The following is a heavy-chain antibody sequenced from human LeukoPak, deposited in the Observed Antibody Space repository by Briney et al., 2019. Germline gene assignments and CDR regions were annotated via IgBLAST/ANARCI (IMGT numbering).Heavy chain of an antibody. D-gene: IGHD5-24*01. V-gene: IGHV6-1*01. CDR3: AKEAMASMDV. J-gene: IGHJ6*03. Sequence: SQTLSLTCAISGDSVSSNSASWDWIRQSPSRCLEWLGRTYYRSKWYKDYAVSVKSQITTNPATSKNQFSLQLNSVTPEDTAVYYCAKEAMASMDVWGKGTTVTVSS. CDR2: TYYRSKWYK. CDR1: GDSVSSNSAS.